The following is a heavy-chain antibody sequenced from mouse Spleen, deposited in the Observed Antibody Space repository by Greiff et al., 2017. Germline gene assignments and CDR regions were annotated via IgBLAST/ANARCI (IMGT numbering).Heavy chain of an antibody. CDR1: GYTFTSYW. CDR2: IYPGNSDT. D-gene: IGHD1-1*01. CDR3: TRGDYGTLYYAMDY. Sequence: VQLKQSGTVLARPGASVKMSCKTSGYTFTSYWMHWVKQRPGQGLEWIGAIYPGNSDTSYNQKFKGKAKLTAVTSASTAYMELSSLTNEDSAVYYCTRGDYGTLYYAMDYWGQGTSVTVSS. V-gene: IGHV1-5*01. J-gene: IGHJ4*01.